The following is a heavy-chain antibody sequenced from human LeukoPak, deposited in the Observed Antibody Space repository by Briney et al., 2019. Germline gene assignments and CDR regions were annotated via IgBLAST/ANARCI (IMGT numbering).Heavy chain of an antibody. J-gene: IGHJ4*02. V-gene: IGHV3-30*04. CDR3: ARGDYYDSSGYLDY. CDR2: ISYDGSNK. CDR1: GFTFSSYA. D-gene: IGHD3-22*01. Sequence: GRSLRLSCAASGFTFSSYAMHWVRQAPGKGLEWVAVISYDGSNKYYADSVKGRFTISRDNSTNTLYLQMNSLRAEDTAVYYCARGDYYDSSGYLDYWGQGTLVTVSS.